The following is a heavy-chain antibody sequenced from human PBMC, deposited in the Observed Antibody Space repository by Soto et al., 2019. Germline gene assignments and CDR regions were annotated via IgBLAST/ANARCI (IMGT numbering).Heavy chain of an antibody. D-gene: IGHD2-15*01. CDR1: GGTFSSYT. CDR3: AQSQYCGGGSCYYETNSLDY. J-gene: IGHJ4*02. CDR2: IIPILGIA. V-gene: IGHV1-69*02. Sequence: QVQLVQSGAEVKKPGSSVKVSCKASGGTFSSYTISWVRQAPGQGLEWMGRIIPILGIANYAQKFQGRVTITADKSTSTAYMVLSSRGSEDPAVYYCAQSQYCGGGSCYYETNSLDYGGQGTLVTVSS.